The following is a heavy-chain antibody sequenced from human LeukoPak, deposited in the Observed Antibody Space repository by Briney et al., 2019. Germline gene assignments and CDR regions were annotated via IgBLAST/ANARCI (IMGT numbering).Heavy chain of an antibody. J-gene: IGHJ4*02. D-gene: IGHD2-2*01. CDR3: ARGYCSSTSCYTFDY. Sequence: ASVKVSCKASGYTFTSYGISWVRQAPGQGLEWMGWISAYNGNTNYAQKLQGRVTMTTDTSTSTAYMELRSLRSDDTAVYYCARGYCSSTSCYTFDYWGQGTLVTVSS. CDR1: GYTFTSYG. CDR2: ISAYNGNT. V-gene: IGHV1-18*01.